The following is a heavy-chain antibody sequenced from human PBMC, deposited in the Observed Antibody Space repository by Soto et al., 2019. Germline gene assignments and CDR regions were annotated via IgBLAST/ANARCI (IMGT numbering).Heavy chain of an antibody. V-gene: IGHV5-51*01. CDR1: GYSFTSYW. J-gene: IGHJ6*02. CDR2: IYPGDSDT. Sequence: GESLKISCKGSGYSFTSYWIGWVRQMPGKGLEWMGIIYPGDSDTRYSPSFQGQVTISADKSISTAYLQWSSLKASDTAMYYCARRGLIADYYYGMDVWGQGTTVTVSS. CDR3: ARRGLIADYYYGMDV. D-gene: IGHD2-8*01.